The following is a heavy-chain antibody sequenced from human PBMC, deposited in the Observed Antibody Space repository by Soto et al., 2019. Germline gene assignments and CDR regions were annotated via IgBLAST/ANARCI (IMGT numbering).Heavy chain of an antibody. CDR3: AKDLRQQLVVGGY. V-gene: IGHV3-30*18. CDR1: GFTFSSYG. D-gene: IGHD6-13*01. Sequence: QVQLVESGGGVVQPGRSLRLSCAASGFTFSSYGMHWVRQAPGKGLEWVAVISYDGSNKYYADSVKGRFTISRDNSKNTLYLQMNSLRAEDTAVYYCAKDLRQQLVVGGYWGQGTLVTVSS. CDR2: ISYDGSNK. J-gene: IGHJ4*02.